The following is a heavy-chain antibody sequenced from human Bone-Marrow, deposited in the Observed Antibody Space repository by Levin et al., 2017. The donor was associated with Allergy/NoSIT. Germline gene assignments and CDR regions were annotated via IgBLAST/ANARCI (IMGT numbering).Heavy chain of an antibody. CDR1: GFTFSYYT. D-gene: IGHD2-21*02. CDR3: VTFAGDWSFDY. J-gene: IGHJ4*02. Sequence: RASVKVSCIASGFTFSYYTSHWVRQAPGKGLEWVSSISSNSHHIYYADSVKGRFTISRDNAKNSLFLQMNSLRAEDTATYYCVTFAGDWSFDYWGQGTLVIVSS. CDR2: ISSNSHHI. V-gene: IGHV3-21*01.